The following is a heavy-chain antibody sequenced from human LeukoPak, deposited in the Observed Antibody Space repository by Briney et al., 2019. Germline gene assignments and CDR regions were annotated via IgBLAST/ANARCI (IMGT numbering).Heavy chain of an antibody. CDR1: GFTFSTYS. J-gene: IGHJ4*02. V-gene: IGHV3-21*01. Sequence: PGGSLRLSCAASGFTFSTYSMNWVRQAPGKGLEWVSYISSSSTYIYYADSVKGRFTISRDNAKNSLYLQMNSLRAEDTAVYYCVKDLMGGSYVSVDWGQGTLVTVSS. D-gene: IGHD1-26*01. CDR3: VKDLMGGSYVSVD. CDR2: ISSSSTYI.